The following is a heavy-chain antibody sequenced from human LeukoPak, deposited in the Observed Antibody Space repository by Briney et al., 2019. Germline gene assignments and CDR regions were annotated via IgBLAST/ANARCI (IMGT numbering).Heavy chain of an antibody. J-gene: IGHJ6*02. V-gene: IGHV3-23*01. CDR3: ASDIVVVPAAISYYYGMDV. CDR1: GFTFSNYA. CDR2: ISGSGGST. D-gene: IGHD2-2*02. Sequence: GGSLRLSCAASGFTFSNYAMTWVRQAPGKGLEWVSAISGSGGSTYYADSVKGRFTISRDNSKNTLYLQMNSLRAEDTAVYYCASDIVVVPAAISYYYGMDVWGQGTTVTVSS.